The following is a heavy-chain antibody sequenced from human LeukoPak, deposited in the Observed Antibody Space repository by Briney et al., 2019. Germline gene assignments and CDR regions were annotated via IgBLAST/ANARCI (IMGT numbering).Heavy chain of an antibody. CDR3: ASELSGRLYCSSTSCYSHGMDV. CDR1: GFTFSSYW. D-gene: IGHD2-2*01. J-gene: IGHJ6*02. V-gene: IGHV3-7*01. CDR2: IKQDGSEK. Sequence: PGGSLRLSCAASGFTFSSYWMSWVRQAPGKGLEWVANIKQDGSEKYYVDSVKGRFTISRDNAKNSLYLQMNSLRAEDTAVCYCASELSGRLYCSSTSCYSHGMDVWGQATTVTVSS.